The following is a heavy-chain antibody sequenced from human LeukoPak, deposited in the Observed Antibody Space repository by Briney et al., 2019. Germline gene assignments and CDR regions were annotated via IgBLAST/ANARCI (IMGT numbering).Heavy chain of an antibody. V-gene: IGHV3-7*01. CDR1: GFTLSTYW. CDR3: AELGITMIGGV. Sequence: PGGSLRLSCAASGFTLSTYWMSWVRRAPGKGLEWVANIKQDGSRKNYVDAVKGRFTISRDNAKNSLSLQMNSLRAEDTAVYYCAELGITMIGGVWGKGTTVTISS. CDR2: IKQDGSRK. D-gene: IGHD3-10*02. J-gene: IGHJ6*04.